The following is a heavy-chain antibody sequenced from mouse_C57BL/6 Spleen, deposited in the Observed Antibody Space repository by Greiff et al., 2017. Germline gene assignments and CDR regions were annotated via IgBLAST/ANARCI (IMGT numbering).Heavy chain of an antibody. CDR3: ARLIYYGNGGYNAMDY. J-gene: IGHJ4*01. D-gene: IGHD2-1*01. V-gene: IGHV5-4*01. CDR1: GFTFSSYA. CDR2: ISDGGSYT. Sequence: EVQLVEPGGGLVKPGGSLKLSCAASGFTFSSYAMSWVRQTPEKRLEWVATISDGGSYTNYPDNVKGRFTISRDNAKNNLYLQMSHLQSEDTAMYYCARLIYYGNGGYNAMDYWGQGTSVTVSS.